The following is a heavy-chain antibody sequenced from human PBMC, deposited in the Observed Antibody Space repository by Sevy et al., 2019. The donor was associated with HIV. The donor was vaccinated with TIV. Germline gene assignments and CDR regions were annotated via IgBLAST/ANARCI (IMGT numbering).Heavy chain of an antibody. Sequence: GGSLRLSCAASGFTFSSYSMNWVRQAPGKGLEWVSSISSSSSYIYYADSVKGRFTISRDNAKNSLYLQMNSLRAEDTAVYYCARDTYLDIPSELTFDYWGQGTLVTVSS. J-gene: IGHJ4*02. V-gene: IGHV3-21*01. CDR1: GFTFSSYS. CDR2: ISSSSSYI. CDR3: ARDTYLDIPSELTFDY. D-gene: IGHD3-16*02.